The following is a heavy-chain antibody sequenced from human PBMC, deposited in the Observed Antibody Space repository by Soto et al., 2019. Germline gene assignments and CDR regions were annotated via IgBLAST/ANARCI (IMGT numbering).Heavy chain of an antibody. CDR2: ISSSSSYI. CDR3: ARDRDYYYYYGMDV. J-gene: IGHJ6*02. V-gene: IGHV3-21*01. Sequence: EVQLVESGGGLVKPGGSLRLSCAASGFTFSSYSMNWVRQAPGKGLEWVSSISSSSSYIYYADSVKGRFTISRDNAKNSLYRQMNSLRAEDTAVYYCARDRDYYYYYGMDVWGQGTTVTVSS. CDR1: GFTFSSYS.